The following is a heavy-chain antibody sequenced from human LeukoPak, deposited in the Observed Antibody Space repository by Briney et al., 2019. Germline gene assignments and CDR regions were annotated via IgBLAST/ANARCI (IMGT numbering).Heavy chain of an antibody. CDR1: GYTFTDYC. CDR3: ARGPLADYYFNYYMDV. J-gene: IGHJ6*03. CDR2: IIPKSGGT. Sequence: ASVKVSCKASGYTFTDYCMHWVRQAPGQGLEWMGWIIPKSGGTNYAQKFQGRVTMTRDTSISTAYMELSSLISDDTAVYYCARGPLADYYFNYYMDVWGKGTTVTVSS. V-gene: IGHV1-2*02.